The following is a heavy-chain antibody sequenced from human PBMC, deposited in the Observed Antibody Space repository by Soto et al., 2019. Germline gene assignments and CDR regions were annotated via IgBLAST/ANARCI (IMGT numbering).Heavy chain of an antibody. CDR1: GFSVSINY. J-gene: IGHJ6*02. Sequence: GGSLRLSCAASGFSVSINYMSWVRQAAGKGLEWVSLIRSGGDTDYADSVRGRFTISRDNSKNTVFLQMNSLRAEDTAIYYCARPAPYYAMDVWGQGTTVTVSS. CDR2: IRSGGDT. V-gene: IGHV3-53*01. CDR3: ARPAPYYAMDV.